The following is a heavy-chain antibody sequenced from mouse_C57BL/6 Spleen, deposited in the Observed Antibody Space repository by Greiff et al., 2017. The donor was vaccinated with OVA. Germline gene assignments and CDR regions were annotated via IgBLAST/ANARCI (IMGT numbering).Heavy chain of an antibody. V-gene: IGHV1-50*01. Sequence: QVHVQQPGAELVKPGASVKLSCKASGYTFTSYWMQWVKQRPGQGLEWIGAIDPSDSYTNYNQKFKGKATLTVDTSSSTAYMQLSSLTSEDSAVHYCARYGNYVWYFDVWGTGTTVTVSS. D-gene: IGHD2-1*01. J-gene: IGHJ1*03. CDR2: IDPSDSYT. CDR1: GYTFTSYW. CDR3: ARYGNYVWYFDV.